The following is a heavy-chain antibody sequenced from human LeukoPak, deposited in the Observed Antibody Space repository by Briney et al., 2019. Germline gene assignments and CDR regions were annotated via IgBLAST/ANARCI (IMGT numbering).Heavy chain of an antibody. D-gene: IGHD5-18*01. Sequence: SETLSLTCTVSGGSISSYYWSWIRQPPGKGLEWIGYIYYSGSTNYNPSLKSRVTISVDTSKNQFSLKLRSVTAADTAVYYCAGGYSYGSTYYYMDVWGKGTTVTISS. J-gene: IGHJ6*03. CDR1: GGSISSYY. CDR2: IYYSGST. V-gene: IGHV4-59*01. CDR3: AGGYSYGSTYYYMDV.